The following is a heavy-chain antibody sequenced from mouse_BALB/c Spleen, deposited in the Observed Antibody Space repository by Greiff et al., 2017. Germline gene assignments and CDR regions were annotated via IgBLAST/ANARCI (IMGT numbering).Heavy chain of an antibody. V-gene: IGHV3-2*02. CDR3: ARGELEMGYLYYFDY. D-gene: IGHD2-2*01. CDR1: GYSITSDYA. CDR2: ISYSGST. Sequence: VQLQQSGPGLVKPSQSLSLTCTVTGYSITSDYAWYWIRQLPGNKLEWMGYISYSGSTSYNPSLKSRIPITRDTSKNQFFLQLKSVTTEDTATSYCARGELEMGYLYYFDYWGQGTTLTVSS. J-gene: IGHJ2*01.